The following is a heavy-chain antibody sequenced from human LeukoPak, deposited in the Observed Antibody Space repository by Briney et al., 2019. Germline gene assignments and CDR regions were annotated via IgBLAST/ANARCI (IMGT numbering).Heavy chain of an antibody. CDR1: GYTFTGYY. V-gene: IGHV1-2*02. J-gene: IGHJ3*02. CDR2: VNPNSGGT. Sequence: GASVKVSCKASGYTFTGYYMHWVRQAPGQGPEWMGWVNPNSGGTNYAQKFQGRVTMTRDTSISTAYMELSRLRSDDTAVYYCARAYCGGDCYRPDAFDIWGQGTMVTVSS. D-gene: IGHD2-21*02. CDR3: ARAYCGGDCYRPDAFDI.